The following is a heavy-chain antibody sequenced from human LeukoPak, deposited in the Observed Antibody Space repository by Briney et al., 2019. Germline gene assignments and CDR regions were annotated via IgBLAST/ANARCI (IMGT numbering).Heavy chain of an antibody. Sequence: GGSLRLSCAASGFTVSGNYMSWVRQAPGKGLKWVSVIYSGGSTYYADSVKGRFTISRDNSKNTLYLQMNSLRAEDTAVYYCARTHSSSWYYFDYWGQGTLVTVSS. V-gene: IGHV3-66*02. D-gene: IGHD6-13*01. CDR3: ARTHSSSWYYFDY. CDR2: IYSGGST. CDR1: GFTVSGNY. J-gene: IGHJ4*02.